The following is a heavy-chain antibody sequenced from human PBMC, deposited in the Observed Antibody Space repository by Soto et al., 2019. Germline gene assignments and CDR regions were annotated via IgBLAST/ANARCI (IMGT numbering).Heavy chain of an antibody. CDR3: ARGNYDILTGSDVYYYYYYGMDV. D-gene: IGHD3-9*01. J-gene: IGHJ6*02. Sequence: KPSETLSLTCAVYGGSFSGYYWSWIRQPPGKGLEWIGEINHSGSTNYNPSLKSRVTISVDTSKNQFSLKLSSVTAADTAVYYCARGNYDILTGSDVYYYYYYGMDVWGQGTTVTVSS. CDR1: GGSFSGYY. CDR2: INHSGST. V-gene: IGHV4-34*01.